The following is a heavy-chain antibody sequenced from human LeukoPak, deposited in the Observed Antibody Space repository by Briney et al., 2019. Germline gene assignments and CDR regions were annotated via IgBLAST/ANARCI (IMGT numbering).Heavy chain of an antibody. CDR3: ARTTGRYLQFDP. J-gene: IGHJ5*02. CDR1: GGSVSSGSYY. Sequence: SETLSLTCTVSGGSVSSGSYYWSWIRQPPGKGLEWIGYIYYSGTTNYNPSLKSRVTISVDTPKNQFSLKLSSVTAADTAVYYCARTTGRYLQFDPWGQGTLVTVSS. V-gene: IGHV4-61*01. D-gene: IGHD3-9*01. CDR2: IYYSGTT.